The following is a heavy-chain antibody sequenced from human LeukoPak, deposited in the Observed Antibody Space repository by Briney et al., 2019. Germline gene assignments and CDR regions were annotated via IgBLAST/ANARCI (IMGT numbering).Heavy chain of an antibody. CDR2: INSDGSST. D-gene: IGHD3-3*01. V-gene: IGHV3-74*01. CDR3: ARGVGGSYYDFWSGYYPRDYYYMDV. J-gene: IGHJ6*03. Sequence: GGSLRLSCADSGFTFSSYWMHWVRQAPGKGLVWVSRINSDGSSTSYADSVKGRFTISRDNAKNTLYLQMNSLRAEDTAVYYCARGVGGSYYDFWSGYYPRDYYYMDVWGKGTTVTVSS. CDR1: GFTFSSYW.